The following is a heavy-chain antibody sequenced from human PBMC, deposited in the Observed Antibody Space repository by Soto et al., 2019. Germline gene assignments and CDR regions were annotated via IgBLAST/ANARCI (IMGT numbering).Heavy chain of an antibody. CDR3: AKREGPYFGVDCFVE. J-gene: IGHJ4*02. Sequence: EVQLLESGGGLVQPGGSLRLSCAASGFTFNSYVMNWVRQAPGKGLEWVSSISGSGGGRYYADSVKGRFSISRDNSKNTLYLEMNSLRVEDTSVYYCAKREGPYFGVDCFVEWGQGTLVTVSS. D-gene: IGHD2-21*02. V-gene: IGHV3-23*01. CDR1: GFTFNSYV. CDR2: ISGSGGGR.